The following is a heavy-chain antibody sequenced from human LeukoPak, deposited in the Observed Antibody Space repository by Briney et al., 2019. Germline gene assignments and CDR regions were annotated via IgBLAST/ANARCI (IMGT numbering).Heavy chain of an antibody. CDR2: IYHSGST. V-gene: IGHV4-30-2*01. J-gene: IGHJ4*02. Sequence: PSQTLSLTCTVSGGSISSGGYYWSWIRQPPGKGLEWIGYIYHSGSTYYNPSLKSRVTISVDRSKNQFSLKLSSVTAADTAVYYCAREKHGSGSSGFPDYWGQGTLVTVFS. D-gene: IGHD3-10*01. CDR3: AREKHGSGSSGFPDY. CDR1: GGSISSGGYY.